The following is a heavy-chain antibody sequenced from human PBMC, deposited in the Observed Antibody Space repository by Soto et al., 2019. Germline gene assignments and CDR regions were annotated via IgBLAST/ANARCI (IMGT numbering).Heavy chain of an antibody. D-gene: IGHD1-7*01. J-gene: IGHJ3*01. CDR3: TRTLTGTSGAFGV. CDR1: GFTFRNDW. V-gene: IGHV3-74*01. Sequence: GGSLRLSCAASGFTFRNDWMHWVRQVPGKGLVWVSRITPDGSSTNSADSVRGRFIISRDNARNTLYLQMTSLRVEDTAVYFCTRTLTGTSGAFGVWGQGTMVTVSS. CDR2: ITPDGSST.